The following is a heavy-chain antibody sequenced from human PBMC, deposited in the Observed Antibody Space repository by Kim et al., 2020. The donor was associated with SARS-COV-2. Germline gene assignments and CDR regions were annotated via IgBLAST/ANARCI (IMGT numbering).Heavy chain of an antibody. CDR3: ARDRERDYFDY. D-gene: IGHD3-10*01. J-gene: IGHJ4*02. V-gene: IGHV3-48*02. Sequence: ISYADSVQGRFTTSRDNAKNSLYLQMNSLRDENTAVYYCARDRERDYFDYWGQGTLVTVSS. CDR2: I.